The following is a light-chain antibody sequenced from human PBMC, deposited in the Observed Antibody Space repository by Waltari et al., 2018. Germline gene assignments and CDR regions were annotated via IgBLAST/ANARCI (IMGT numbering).Light chain of an antibody. CDR2: AAS. Sequence: AIRMTQFPSSFPASTADRVPITCRASQHVSGYLAWYQQTPGQAPRLLIYAASTLQTGVPSRFSGSGSGTDFTLIISCLQAEDFAIYFCQQYYSDPLTFGGGTKVEIK. V-gene: IGKV1-8*01. J-gene: IGKJ4*01. CDR1: QHVSGY. CDR3: QQYYSDPLT.